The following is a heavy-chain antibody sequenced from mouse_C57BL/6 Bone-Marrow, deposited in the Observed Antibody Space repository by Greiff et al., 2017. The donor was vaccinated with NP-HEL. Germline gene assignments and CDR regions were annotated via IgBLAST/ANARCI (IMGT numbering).Heavy chain of an antibody. CDR1: GFTFTDYY. Sequence: EVMLVESGPVLVKPGPSVKISCKASGFTFTDYYMHWVKQSHGKSLEWIGLVYPYNGGTSYNQKFKGKATLTVDTSSSTAYMELNSLTSEDSAVYYCARWDDYDPYFDVWGTGTTVTVSS. J-gene: IGHJ1*03. D-gene: IGHD2-4*01. CDR3: ARWDDYDPYFDV. V-gene: IGHV1-36*01. CDR2: VYPYNGGT.